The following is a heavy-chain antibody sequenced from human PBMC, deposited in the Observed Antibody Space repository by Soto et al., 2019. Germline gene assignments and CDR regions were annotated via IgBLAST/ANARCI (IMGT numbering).Heavy chain of an antibody. J-gene: IGHJ4*02. D-gene: IGHD6-19*01. CDR2: IYGGGTT. Sequence: GGSLRLSCTASGFTFGDYAMSWFRQAPGKGLAWVSVIYGGGTTYYADSVKGRFTISRDTSKNTLYLQMNSLRAEDTAVYYCVQTTGWPGFDFWGQGTLVTVSS. V-gene: IGHV3-53*01. CDR1: GFTFGDYA. CDR3: VQTTGWPGFDF.